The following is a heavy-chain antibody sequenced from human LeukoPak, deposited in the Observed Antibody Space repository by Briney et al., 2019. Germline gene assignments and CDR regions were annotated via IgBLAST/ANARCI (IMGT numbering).Heavy chain of an antibody. CDR3: ARDGAGPILEYYHGMDV. Sequence: GGSLRLSCAASGFTVSSNYMSWVRQAPGKGLEWVSVIYSSGITYYADSVKGRFTISRDNSKNTLYLQMNSLRAEDTAVYYCARDGAGPILEYYHGMDVWGQGTTVTVSS. CDR2: IYSSGIT. CDR1: GFTVSSNY. J-gene: IGHJ6*02. V-gene: IGHV3-66*01. D-gene: IGHD1-1*01.